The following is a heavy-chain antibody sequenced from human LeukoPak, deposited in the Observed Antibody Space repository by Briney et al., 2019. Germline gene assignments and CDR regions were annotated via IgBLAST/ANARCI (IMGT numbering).Heavy chain of an antibody. CDR2: MNPNSGNT. Sequence: ASVKVSCKASGYTFTSYDINWVRQATGQGLEWMGWMNPNSGNTGYAQKFQGRVTMTRNTSISTAYMELSSLRSEDTAVYYCARVGVMVRGVHPRTYYFDYWGQGTLVTVSS. CDR3: ARVGVMVRGVHPRTYYFDY. CDR1: GYTFTSYD. V-gene: IGHV1-8*01. D-gene: IGHD3-10*01. J-gene: IGHJ4*02.